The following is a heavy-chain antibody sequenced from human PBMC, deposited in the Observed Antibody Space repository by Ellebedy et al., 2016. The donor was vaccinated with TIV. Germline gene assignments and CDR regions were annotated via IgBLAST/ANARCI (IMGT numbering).Heavy chain of an antibody. J-gene: IGHJ3*02. CDR1: GYTFTTYA. CDR3: ARAGVGVTFVLSAFDI. D-gene: IGHD1-26*01. CDR2: INAGNGNT. V-gene: IGHV1-3*01. Sequence: AASVKVSCKASGYTFTTYAMHWVRQAPGQRLEWMGWINAGNGNTKYSQKFKGRVTITRDTSASTAYMELSSLRSEDTAVYYCARAGVGVTFVLSAFDIWGQGTMVTVSS.